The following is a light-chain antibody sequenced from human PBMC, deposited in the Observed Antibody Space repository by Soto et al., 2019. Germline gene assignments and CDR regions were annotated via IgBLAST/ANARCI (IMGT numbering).Light chain of an antibody. J-gene: IGLJ3*02. CDR2: DVS. Sequence: QSALTQPASVSASPGQSITISCTGTSSDVGGYNYVSWYQQHPGKAPKLMIYDVSNRPSGVSNRFSGSKSGNTASLTISGLQAEDEADYYCSSYTTSRTLVFGGGTKLTVL. V-gene: IGLV2-14*03. CDR1: SSDVGGYNY. CDR3: SSYTTSRTLV.